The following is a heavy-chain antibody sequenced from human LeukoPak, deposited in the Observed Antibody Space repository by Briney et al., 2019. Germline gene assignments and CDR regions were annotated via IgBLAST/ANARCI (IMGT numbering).Heavy chain of an antibody. CDR2: ISFGGSPT. V-gene: IGHV3-30*04. J-gene: IGHJ6*02. D-gene: IGHD5-12*01. Sequence: PGGSLRLSCAGSGFTFSLYNMPWVRQAPGKGLEWVALISFGGSPTYYADSVRGRFTISRDNSKNTLFLQMSSLKAEDTAVSYCAREGASNGYHYGMDVWGQGTTVSVSS. CDR3: AREGASNGYHYGMDV. CDR1: GFTFSLYN.